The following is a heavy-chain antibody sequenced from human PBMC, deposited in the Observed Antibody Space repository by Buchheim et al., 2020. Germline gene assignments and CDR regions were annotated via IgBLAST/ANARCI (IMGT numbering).Heavy chain of an antibody. CDR2: IFHSGST. CDR3: ARARITGWFDP. D-gene: IGHD3-16*01. Sequence: QLQLQESGPGLVKPSETLSLTCTVSGGPISASYYWGWIRQPPGKGLEWIGSIFHSGSTYYNPSLKSRVTISVDTSKSQFSLKLSSVTAADTAMYYCARARITGWFDPWGQGTL. J-gene: IGHJ5*02. CDR1: GGPISASYY. V-gene: IGHV4-39*07.